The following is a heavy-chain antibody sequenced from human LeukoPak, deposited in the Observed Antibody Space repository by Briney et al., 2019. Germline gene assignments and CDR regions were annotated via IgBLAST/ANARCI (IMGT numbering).Heavy chain of an antibody. V-gene: IGHV3-30*02. CDR1: GFTFSSYG. D-gene: IGHD3-22*01. J-gene: IGHJ4*02. CDR2: IRYDGSNK. Sequence: GGSLRLSCAASGFTFSSYGMHWVRQAPGKGLEWVAFIRYDGSNKYYADSVRGRFTISRDNSKNTLYLQMNSLRVEDTAVYYCAKAPQYYYDSRGYFMYWGQGTLVTVSS. CDR3: AKAPQYYYDSRGYFMY.